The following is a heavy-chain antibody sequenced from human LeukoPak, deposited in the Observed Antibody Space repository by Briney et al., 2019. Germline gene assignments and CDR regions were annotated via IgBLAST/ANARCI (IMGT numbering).Heavy chain of an antibody. D-gene: IGHD3-10*01. CDR3: ARQGWFGESSYMDV. CDR2: ISSSGSTI. Sequence: GSLRLSCAASGFTFSSYEMNWVRQAPGKGLEWVSYISSSGSTIYYADSVKGRFTISRDNAKNSLYLQMNSLRAEDTAVYYCARQGWFGESSYMDVWGKGTTVTISS. CDR1: GFTFSSYE. V-gene: IGHV3-48*03. J-gene: IGHJ6*03.